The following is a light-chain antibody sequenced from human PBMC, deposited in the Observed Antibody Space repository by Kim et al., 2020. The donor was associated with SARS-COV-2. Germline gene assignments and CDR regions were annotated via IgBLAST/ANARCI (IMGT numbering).Light chain of an antibody. Sequence: EIVLTQSPGTLSLSPGERATLSCRTSQSVSNTYLAWYQQKPGQAPRLLIYGASNRATGIPDRFSGSGSGTDFTLTISRLEPEDFAVYYCQHYGSSLWTFGQGTKVDLK. J-gene: IGKJ1*01. V-gene: IGKV3-20*01. CDR2: GAS. CDR1: QSVSNTY. CDR3: QHYGSSLWT.